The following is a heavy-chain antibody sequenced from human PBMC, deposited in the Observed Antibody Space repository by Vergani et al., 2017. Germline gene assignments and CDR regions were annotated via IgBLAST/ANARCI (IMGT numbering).Heavy chain of an antibody. CDR2: IFHTGTT. J-gene: IGHJ4*02. D-gene: IGHD2-21*01. CDR1: GESLSGNYW. CDR3: ATIPLWYGTSDDFDV. V-gene: IGHV4-4*03. Sequence: QVQLQESGPGLVKPPGTLSLTCSVSGESLSGNYWWSWVRQPPGKGLDWIGKIFHTGTTSFNPSLKSRATISMDQSKNQFSLKLNSVTAADTAVYYCATIPLWYGTSDDFDVWGQGTLVTVSS.